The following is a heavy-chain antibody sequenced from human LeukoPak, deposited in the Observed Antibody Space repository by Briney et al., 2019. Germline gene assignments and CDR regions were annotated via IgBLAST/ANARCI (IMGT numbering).Heavy chain of an antibody. Sequence: PGGSLRLSCAASGFTFSSYSMNWVRQAPGKGLEWVSSISSSSSYIYYADSVKGRFTISRDNAKNSLYLQMNSLRAEDTALYYCAKTGVSAEYFQHWGQGTLVTVSS. CDR2: ISSSSSYI. D-gene: IGHD1-14*01. J-gene: IGHJ1*01. CDR1: GFTFSSYS. V-gene: IGHV3-21*04. CDR3: AKTGVSAEYFQH.